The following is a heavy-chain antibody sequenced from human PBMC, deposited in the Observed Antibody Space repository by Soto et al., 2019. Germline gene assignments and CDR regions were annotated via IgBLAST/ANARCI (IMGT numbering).Heavy chain of an antibody. CDR2: IKSKTDGGTT. Sequence: LRLSCAASGFTFSNAWMSWVRQAPGKGLEWVGRIKSKTDGGTTDYAAPVKGRFTISRDDSKNTLYLQMNSLKTEDTAVYYCTTGLGYCSSTSCYPYDYWGQGTLVTVSS. J-gene: IGHJ4*02. CDR1: GFTFSNAW. D-gene: IGHD2-2*01. V-gene: IGHV3-15*01. CDR3: TTGLGYCSSTSCYPYDY.